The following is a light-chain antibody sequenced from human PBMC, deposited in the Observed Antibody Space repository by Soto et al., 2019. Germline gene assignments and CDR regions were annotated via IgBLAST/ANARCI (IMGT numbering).Light chain of an antibody. J-gene: IGLJ2*01. CDR2: GVI. Sequence: QSVLTQPASVSGSPGQSITMSCTGTSSDVGGYNYVSWYQQHPGKAPKLIIYGVINRPSGVSDRFSGSKSGNTASLTISGLQAEDEADYYCSSYTSRSTHVVFGGGTQLTVL. V-gene: IGLV2-14*01. CDR1: SSDVGGYNY. CDR3: SSYTSRSTHVV.